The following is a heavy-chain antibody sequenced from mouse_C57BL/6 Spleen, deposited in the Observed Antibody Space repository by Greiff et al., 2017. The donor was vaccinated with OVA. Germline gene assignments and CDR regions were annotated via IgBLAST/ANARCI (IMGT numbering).Heavy chain of an antibody. CDR1: GYSITSGYD. V-gene: IGHV3-1*01. D-gene: IGHD1-1*01. CDR2: ISYSGST. CDR3: ARGDYGSSYAWFAY. J-gene: IGHJ3*01. Sequence: VQLKESGPGMVKPSQSLSLTCTVTGYSITSGYDWHWIRHFPGNKLEWMGYISYSGSTNYNPSLKSRISITHDTSKNHFFLKLNSVTTEDTATYCCARGDYGSSYAWFAYWGQGTLVTVSA.